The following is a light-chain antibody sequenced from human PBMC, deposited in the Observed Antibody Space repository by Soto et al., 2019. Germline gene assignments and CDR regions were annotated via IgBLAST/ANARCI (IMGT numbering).Light chain of an antibody. V-gene: IGLV2-11*01. J-gene: IGLJ1*01. CDR2: DVT. CDR3: CSFAGTYTFFV. Sequence: QSALTQPRSVSGSPGQSVTISCTGTSSDVGYLSWYQQHPGKAPKLIIYDVTKRNSRVHGRYSAAKSGNTTSLTISGLQAEDEAEYFCCSFAGTYTFFVFGTGTKLTVL. CDR1: SSDVGY.